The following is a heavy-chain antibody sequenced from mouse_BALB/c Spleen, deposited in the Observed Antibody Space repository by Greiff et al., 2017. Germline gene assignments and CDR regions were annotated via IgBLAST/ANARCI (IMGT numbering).Heavy chain of an antibody. CDR2: ISSGGST. CDR3: ARVPNWDRFAY. V-gene: IGHV5-6-5*01. J-gene: IGHJ3*01. CDR1: GFTFSSYA. D-gene: IGHD4-1*01. Sequence: EVHLVESGGGLVKPGGSLKLSCAASGFTFSSYAMSWVRQTPEKRLEWVASISSGGSTYYPDSVKGRFTISRDNARNILYLQMSSLRSEDTAMYYCARVPNWDRFAYWGQGTLVTVSA.